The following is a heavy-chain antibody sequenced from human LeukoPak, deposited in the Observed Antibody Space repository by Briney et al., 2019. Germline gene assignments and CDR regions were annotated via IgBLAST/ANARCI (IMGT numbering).Heavy chain of an antibody. Sequence: SETLSLTCTVSGGSISSYYWSWIRQPPGKGLEWIGYIYYSGSTSYNPSLKSRVTISVDTSRNQFSLKLSSVTAADTAVYYCAGMIRGVPLNWFDPWGQGTLVTVSS. CDR3: AGMIRGVPLNWFDP. CDR1: GGSISSYY. D-gene: IGHD3-10*01. V-gene: IGHV4-59*08. CDR2: IYYSGST. J-gene: IGHJ5*02.